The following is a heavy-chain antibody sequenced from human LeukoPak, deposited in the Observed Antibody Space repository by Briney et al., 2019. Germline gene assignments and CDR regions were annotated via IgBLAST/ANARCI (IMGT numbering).Heavy chain of an antibody. Sequence: GGSLRLSCAASGFTFDDYAMHWVRQAPGKGLEWVSGISWNSGGIGYADSVKGRFTISRDNAKNSLYLQMNSLRAEDTALYYCAKVLRGLRYFDVDAFDIWGQGTMVTVSS. CDR1: GFTFDDYA. V-gene: IGHV3-9*01. CDR3: AKVLRGLRYFDVDAFDI. CDR2: ISWNSGGI. D-gene: IGHD3-9*01. J-gene: IGHJ3*02.